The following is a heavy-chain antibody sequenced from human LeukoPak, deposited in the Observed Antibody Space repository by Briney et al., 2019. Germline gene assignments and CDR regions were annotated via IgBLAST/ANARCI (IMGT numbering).Heavy chain of an antibody. V-gene: IGHV4-59*11. CDR1: GGSISSHY. CDR2: IYYSGST. CDR3: ARVVSGGSGNYYYYGMDV. D-gene: IGHD3-10*01. Sequence: SETLSLTCTVSGGSISSHYWSWIRQPPGKGLEGIGYIYYSGSTNYNPSLKSRVTISVDTSKNQFSLKLSSVTAADTAVYYCARVVSGGSGNYYYYGMDVWGQGTTVTVSS. J-gene: IGHJ6*02.